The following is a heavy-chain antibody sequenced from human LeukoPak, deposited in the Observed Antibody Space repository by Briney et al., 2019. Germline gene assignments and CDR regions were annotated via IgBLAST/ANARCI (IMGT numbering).Heavy chain of an antibody. D-gene: IGHD2-2*01. J-gene: IGHJ4*02. Sequence: GGSLRLSCTASGFTFSTYAMNWVRQAPGKGLEWISGISGSGVSTYYADSVKGRFTISRDNSNNTLYLQMSSLGAEDKAVYYCAKDWGMGDQLLRIDYWGQGTLVTVSS. CDR1: GFTFSTYA. CDR2: ISGSGVST. V-gene: IGHV3-23*01. CDR3: AKDWGMGDQLLRIDY.